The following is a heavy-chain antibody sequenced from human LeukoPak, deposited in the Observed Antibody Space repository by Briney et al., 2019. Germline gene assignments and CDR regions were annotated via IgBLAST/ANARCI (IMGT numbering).Heavy chain of an antibody. V-gene: IGHV3-30*04. CDR1: GFTFSSYA. CDR2: ISYDGSNK. D-gene: IGHD1-26*01. J-gene: IGHJ3*02. CDR3: AREGASGSYSDAFDI. Sequence: GGSLRLSCAASGFTFSSYAMHWVRQAPGKGLEWVAVISYDGSNKYYADSVKGRFTISRDNSKNTLYLQMNSLRAEDTAVYYCAREGASGSYSDAFDIWGQGTMATVSS.